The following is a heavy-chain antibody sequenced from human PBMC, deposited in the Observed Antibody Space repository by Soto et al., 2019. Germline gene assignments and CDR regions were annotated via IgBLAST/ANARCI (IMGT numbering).Heavy chain of an antibody. CDR3: AKARGDRLLSYVYFSYHGMDV. D-gene: IGHD2-2*01. V-gene: IGHV3-23*01. CDR2: STGVNNRA. J-gene: IGHJ6*02. Sequence: GGSRRRSCADAGLTFTGYAISWVLQAPGKGLQWVSSSTGVNNRAYYAASVHGRFTSSSDNSRNTLYLHLNSLRAEDTAIYYCAKARGDRLLSYVYFSYHGMDVWGQGATVTVSS. CDR1: GLTFTGYA.